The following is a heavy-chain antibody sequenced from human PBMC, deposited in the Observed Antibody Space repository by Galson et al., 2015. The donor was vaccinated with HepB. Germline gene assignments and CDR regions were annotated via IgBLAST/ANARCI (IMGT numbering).Heavy chain of an antibody. Sequence: SVKVSCKASEYIFRNYDIIWVRQATGQGLEWMGWMNPNNGNPGYAQKFQGRVTMTRNTSIITAFMELSSLRSEDTAVYYCAAFLRTETDYYSHITVWGKGTTVTVSS. V-gene: IGHV1-8*01. CDR1: EYIFRNYD. J-gene: IGHJ6*03. D-gene: IGHD1/OR15-1a*01. CDR3: AAFLRTETDYYSHITV. CDR2: MNPNNGNP.